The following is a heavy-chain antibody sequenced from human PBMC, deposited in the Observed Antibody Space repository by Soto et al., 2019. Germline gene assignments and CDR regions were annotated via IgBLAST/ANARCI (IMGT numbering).Heavy chain of an antibody. D-gene: IGHD3-10*01. CDR3: ARGGLMIRGVKTYNWFDA. CDR2: INHSGSI. Sequence: WGTLCLTCAVSGWTFSGFYLSWIRQPPGKGLEWIGEINHSGSINYNPSLKSRVTISVDTSKNQLSLKLSSVTAGDTAVYYCARGGLMIRGVKTYNWFDAWGQGTLVTVSS. CDR1: GWTFSGFY. J-gene: IGHJ5*02. V-gene: IGHV4-34*01.